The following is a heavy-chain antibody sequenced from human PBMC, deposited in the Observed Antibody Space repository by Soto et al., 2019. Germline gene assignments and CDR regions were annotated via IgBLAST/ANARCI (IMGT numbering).Heavy chain of an antibody. CDR2: IYYSGST. Sequence: QVQLQESGPGLVKPSQTLSLTCTVSGGTISNGDYYWSWIRQPPGKCLEWIGDIYYSGSTYYNPSLKSRVTMSVDTSKNQFSLKLTSVTAADTAVYYCAREETTETHWFDPWGQGTLVTVSS. CDR1: GGTISNGDYY. V-gene: IGHV4-30-4*01. D-gene: IGHD1-1*01. CDR3: AREETTETHWFDP. J-gene: IGHJ5*02.